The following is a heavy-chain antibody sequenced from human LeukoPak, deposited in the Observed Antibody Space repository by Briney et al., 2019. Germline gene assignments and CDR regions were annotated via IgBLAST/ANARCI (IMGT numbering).Heavy chain of an antibody. CDR1: GGSISSGDYY. V-gene: IGHV4-30-4*01. CDR2: IFYSGST. CDR3: ARKNLVYYYYGMDV. Sequence: PSETLSLTCTVSGGSISSGDYYWSWIRQPPGKGLEWIGYIFYSGSTYYNPSLKSRVTISVDTSKNQFSLKLSSVTAADTAVYYCARKNLVYYYYGMDVWGQGTTVTVSS. J-gene: IGHJ6*02. D-gene: IGHD3-10*01.